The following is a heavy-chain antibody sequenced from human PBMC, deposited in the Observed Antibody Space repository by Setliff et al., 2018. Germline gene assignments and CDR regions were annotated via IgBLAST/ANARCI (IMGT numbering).Heavy chain of an antibody. Sequence: PSETLSLTCAVYGGSFSNYYWSWIRQPPGKGLEWLGEISHSGSANYNPSLKSRVTMSVDTSKNQFSLKLSSVTAADTAVYFCARDNTIVGATDYWGQGTLVTVSS. CDR3: ARDNTIVGATDY. CDR2: ISHSGSA. D-gene: IGHD1-26*01. CDR1: GGSFSNYY. J-gene: IGHJ4*02. V-gene: IGHV4-34*01.